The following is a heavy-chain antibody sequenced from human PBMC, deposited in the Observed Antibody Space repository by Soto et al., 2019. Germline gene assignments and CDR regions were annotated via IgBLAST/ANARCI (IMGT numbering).Heavy chain of an antibody. CDR3: ATSIAVAAPFDY. J-gene: IGHJ4*02. Sequence: EVQLVGSGGGLVKPGRSLRLSCAAAGHTFSSYTLNWIRQAPGKGLEWVSSISTGSSYIHYADSVRGRFTTSRDNAKKLLFLQMNSLRAEDTADYYCATSIAVAAPFDYWGQGTPVSVSS. D-gene: IGHD2-21*01. CDR1: GHTFSSYT. V-gene: IGHV3-21*02. CDR2: ISTGSSYI.